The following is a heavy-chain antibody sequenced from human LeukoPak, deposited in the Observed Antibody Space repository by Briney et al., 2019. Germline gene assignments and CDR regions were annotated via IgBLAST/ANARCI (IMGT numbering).Heavy chain of an antibody. CDR1: GYTFTGYY. V-gene: IGHV1-2*02. D-gene: IGHD2-2*02. CDR2: INPNSGGT. Sequence: GASVKVSCKASGYTFTGYYMHWVRQAPGQGLEWMGWINPNSGGTNYAQKFQGRVTMTRDTSISTAYMELSRLRSDDTAVYYCARDSYCSSTSCYKYYFDYWGQGTLVTVSS. J-gene: IGHJ4*02. CDR3: ARDSYCSSTSCYKYYFDY.